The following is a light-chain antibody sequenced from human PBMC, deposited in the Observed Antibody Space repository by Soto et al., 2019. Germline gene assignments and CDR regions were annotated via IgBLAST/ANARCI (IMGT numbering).Light chain of an antibody. J-gene: IGLJ3*02. Sequence: QSVLTQPPSASGTPGQRVTISCSGSRSDIGSSDVYWYRQLPGTAPKLLIYKNNQRPSGVPERFAGSKSGTAASLAISGLGSEDEGDYYCAAWNGSLSSVMFGGGTQLTVL. CDR3: AAWNGSLSSVM. V-gene: IGLV1-47*01. CDR1: RSDIGSSD. CDR2: KNN.